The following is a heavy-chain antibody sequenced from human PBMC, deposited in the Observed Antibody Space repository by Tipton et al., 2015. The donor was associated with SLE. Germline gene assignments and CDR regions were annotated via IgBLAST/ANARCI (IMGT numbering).Heavy chain of an antibody. Sequence: SLRLSCAASGFTFSSYAMSWVRRAPGKGLEWVSVIYSGGSTYYADSVKGRFTISRDNSKNTLYLQMNSLRAEDTAVYYCAKDPSYWGQGTLVTVSS. CDR1: GFTFSSYA. V-gene: IGHV3-23*03. CDR3: AKDPSY. CDR2: IYSGGST. J-gene: IGHJ4*02.